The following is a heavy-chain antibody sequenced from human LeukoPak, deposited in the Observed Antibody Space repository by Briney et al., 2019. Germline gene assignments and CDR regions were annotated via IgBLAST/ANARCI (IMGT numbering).Heavy chain of an antibody. V-gene: IGHV4-39*01. CDR1: GGSISRSSDY. CDR2: IYYSVTT. J-gene: IGHJ4*02. D-gene: IGHD4-17*01. CDR3: ARPTGDSASNFDY. Sequence: SETLSLTCTVSGGSISRSSDYWGWIRQSPGKGLEWIGSIYYSVTTYYNPSLKSRVTISVDTSKNQVSLKVTSVTAADTAVYYCARPTGDSASNFDYWGQGTLVIVSS.